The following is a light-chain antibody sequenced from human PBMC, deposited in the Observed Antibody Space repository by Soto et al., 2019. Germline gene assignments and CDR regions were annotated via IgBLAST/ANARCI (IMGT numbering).Light chain of an antibody. CDR3: CSYARSSTFRL. CDR2: EVS. Sequence: QSALTQPASVSGSPGQSITISCTGTSSDVGSYNLVSWYQQHPGKAPKLIIYEVSKWPSGVSNRFSGSKSGSTASLTISGLQAEDEADYYCCSYARSSTFRLFGGGTKLTVL. CDR1: SSDVGSYNL. V-gene: IGLV2-23*02. J-gene: IGLJ3*02.